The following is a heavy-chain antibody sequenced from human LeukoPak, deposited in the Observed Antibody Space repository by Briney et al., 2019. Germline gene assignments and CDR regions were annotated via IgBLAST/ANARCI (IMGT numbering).Heavy chain of an antibody. J-gene: IGHJ6*02. Sequence: PSETLSLTCTVSGGSISSYYWSWIRQPPGQGLEWIGYIYYSGSTNYNPSLKSPVTISVDTSKNQFSLKLSSVTAADTAVYYSARGGYGDYGYYYYGMDVWGQGTTVTVSS. V-gene: IGHV4-59*01. CDR3: ARGGYGDYGYYYYGMDV. CDR1: GGSISSYY. CDR2: IYYSGST. D-gene: IGHD4-17*01.